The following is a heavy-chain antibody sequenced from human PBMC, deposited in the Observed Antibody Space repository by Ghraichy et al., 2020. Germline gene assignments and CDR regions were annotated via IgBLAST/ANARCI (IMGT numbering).Heavy chain of an antibody. CDR1: GFTFSSYS. CDR2: ISSSSSTI. J-gene: IGHJ4*02. D-gene: IGHD4-17*01. CDR3: ARAGSTVTTGTLDY. Sequence: GGSLRLSCAASGFTFSSYSMNWVRQAPGKGLEWVSYISSSSSTIYYADSVNGRFTISRDNAKNSLYLQMNSLRDEDTAVYYCARAGSTVTTGTLDYWGQGTLVTVSS. V-gene: IGHV3-48*02.